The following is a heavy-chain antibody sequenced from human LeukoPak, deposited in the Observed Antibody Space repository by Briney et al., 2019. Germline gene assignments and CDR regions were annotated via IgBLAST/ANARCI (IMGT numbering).Heavy chain of an antibody. CDR2: ITSSSTTI. CDR3: AREPTYTSSWYTSCDY. CDR1: GFTFNSYN. J-gene: IGHJ4*02. D-gene: IGHD6-13*01. Sequence: GGSLRLSCAASGFTFNSYNMNWVRQAPGKGLEWVSYITSSSTTIYYADSVKGRFTISRDNAKNSLYLQMNSLRAEDTAVYYCAREPTYTSSWYTSCDYWGQGTLVTVSS. V-gene: IGHV3-48*01.